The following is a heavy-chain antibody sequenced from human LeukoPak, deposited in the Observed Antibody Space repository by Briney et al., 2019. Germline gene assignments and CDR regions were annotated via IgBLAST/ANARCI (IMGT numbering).Heavy chain of an antibody. V-gene: IGHV3-64D*06. Sequence: GGSLRLSCSASGFTFSSYAMHWVRQAPGKGLEYVSAISSNGGSTYYADSVKGRFTISRDNSKNTLYLQMSSLRAEDTAVYYRVKGAGIAVAGTDFDYWGQGTLVTVSS. CDR1: GFTFSSYA. CDR2: ISSNGGST. D-gene: IGHD6-19*01. CDR3: VKGAGIAVAGTDFDY. J-gene: IGHJ4*02.